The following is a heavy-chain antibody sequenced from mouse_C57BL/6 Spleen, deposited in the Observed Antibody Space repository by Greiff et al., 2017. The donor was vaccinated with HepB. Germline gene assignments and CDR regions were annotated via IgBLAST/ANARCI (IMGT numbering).Heavy chain of an antibody. J-gene: IGHJ2*01. Sequence: VQLQHSGPELVKPGASVKISCKASGYAFSSSWMNWVKQRPGKGLEWIGRIYPGDGDTNYNGKFKGKATLTADKSSSTAYMQLSSLTSEDSAVYFCARDNDGYYVDYWGQGTTLTVSS. CDR1: GYAFSSSW. CDR3: ARDNDGYYVDY. D-gene: IGHD2-3*01. CDR2: IYPGDGDT. V-gene: IGHV1-82*01.